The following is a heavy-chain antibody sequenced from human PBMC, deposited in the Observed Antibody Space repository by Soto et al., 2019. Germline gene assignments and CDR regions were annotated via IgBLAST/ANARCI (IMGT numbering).Heavy chain of an antibody. Sequence: GSLRLSCAASGFTFTRYSMNWVRQAPGKGLEWVSSISSTTNYIYYGDSMKGRFTISRDNAKNSLYLEMNSLRAEDTAVYYCAREPEALPSIFDVWGEGTLVTFTS. J-gene: IGHJ4*02. V-gene: IGHV3-21*06. CDR2: ISSTTNYI. CDR3: AREPEALPSIFDV. CDR1: GFTFTRYS.